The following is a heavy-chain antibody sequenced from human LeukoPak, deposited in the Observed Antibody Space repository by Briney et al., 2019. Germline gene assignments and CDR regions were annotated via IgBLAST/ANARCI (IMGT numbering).Heavy chain of an antibody. CDR1: GFTFSVYS. V-gene: IGHV3-7*03. J-gene: IGHJ4*02. D-gene: IGHD3-10*01. CDR2: IKQDGSEK. Sequence: PGGSLRLSCAASGFTFSVYSMTWVRQAPGKGLEWVANIKQDGSEKYYLDSVRGRFTISRDNSKSTLYIQMNGLRAEDTAVYYCARAKPKNMVRGLIMRRESRYYFDYWGQGTLVTVSS. CDR3: ARAKPKNMVRGLIMRRESRYYFDY.